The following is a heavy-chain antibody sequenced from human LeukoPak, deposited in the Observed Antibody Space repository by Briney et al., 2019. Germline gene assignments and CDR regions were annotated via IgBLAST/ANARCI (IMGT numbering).Heavy chain of an antibody. D-gene: IGHD2-2*01. CDR2: ISSSSSYI. CDR3: ATDGGDCSSTSCHAYYFDY. V-gene: IGHV3-21*01. CDR1: GFTFSSYS. J-gene: IGHJ4*02. Sequence: PGGSLRLSCAASGFTFSSYSMNWVRQAPGKGLEWVSSISSSSSYIYYADSVKGRFTISRDNAKNSLYLQMNSLRAEDTAVYYCATDGGDCSSTSCHAYYFDYWGQGTLVTVSS.